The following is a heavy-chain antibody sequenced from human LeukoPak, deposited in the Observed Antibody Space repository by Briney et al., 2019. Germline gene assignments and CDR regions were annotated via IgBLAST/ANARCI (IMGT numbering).Heavy chain of an antibody. CDR2: ISYDGTNR. CDR1: GFTFSFYA. J-gene: IGHJ4*02. Sequence: PGGFLRLSCAASGFTFSFYAMHWVRQAPGKGLEWVAVISYDGTNRYYADSVKGRFTISRDTSKNALSLQMNSLRAEDTAVYYCARARIRLGGWYAFDYWGQGTLVTVSS. CDR3: ARARIRLGGWYAFDY. V-gene: IGHV3-30-3*01. D-gene: IGHD6-19*01.